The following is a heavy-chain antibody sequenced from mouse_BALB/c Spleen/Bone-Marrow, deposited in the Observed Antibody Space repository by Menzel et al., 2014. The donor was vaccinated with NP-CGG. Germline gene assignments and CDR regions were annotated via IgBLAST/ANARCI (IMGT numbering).Heavy chain of an antibody. J-gene: IGHJ3*01. D-gene: IGHD1-1*01. V-gene: IGHV14-3*02. Sequence: EVQLVESGAELVKPGASVKLSCTASGFNIKDTYIHWVKQRPEQGLEWIGRMDPANGNTKYDPKFQGKATITTDTSSNTAYLQLSSLTSEDTAVYYCASYYYGRSSFACWGQGTLVTVSA. CDR1: GFNIKDTY. CDR2: MDPANGNT. CDR3: ASYYYGRSSFAC.